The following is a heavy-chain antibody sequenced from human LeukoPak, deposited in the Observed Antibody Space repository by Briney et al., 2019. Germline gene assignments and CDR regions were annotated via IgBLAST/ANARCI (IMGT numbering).Heavy chain of an antibody. D-gene: IGHD3-10*01. CDR3: ARGPFYYGSGSAAFDI. J-gene: IGHJ3*02. V-gene: IGHV1-8*03. CDR2: MNPNSGNT. Sequence: GASVKVSCKASGGTFSSYAISWVRQAPGQGLEWMGWMNPNSGNTGYAQKFQGRVTITRNTSISTAYMELSSLRSEDTAVYYCARGPFYYGSGSAAFDIWGQGTMVTVSS. CDR1: GGTFSSYA.